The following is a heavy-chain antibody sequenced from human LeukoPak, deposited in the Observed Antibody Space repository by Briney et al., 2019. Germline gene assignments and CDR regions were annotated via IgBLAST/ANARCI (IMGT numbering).Heavy chain of an antibody. V-gene: IGHV3-23*01. CDR3: AKRFGELSCFDY. CDR1: GFTFSSYG. J-gene: IGHJ4*02. CDR2: ISGSGGST. Sequence: GGSLRLSCAASGFTFSSYGMSWVRQAPGKGLEWVSAISGSGGSTYYADSVKGRFTISRDNSKNTLYLLMNSLRAEDTAVYYCAKRFGELSCFDYWGQGTLVTVSS. D-gene: IGHD3-10*01.